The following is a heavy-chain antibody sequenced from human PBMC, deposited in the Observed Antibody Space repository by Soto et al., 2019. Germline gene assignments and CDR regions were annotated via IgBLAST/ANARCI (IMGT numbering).Heavy chain of an antibody. J-gene: IGHJ1*01. Sequence: SVKVSCKASGGTFSSYTISWVRQAPGQGLEWMGRIIPILGIANYAQKFQGRVTITADKSTSTAYMELSSLRSEDTAVYYCARAPITMVRGAPPAPPYAEYFQHWGQGTLVTVSS. CDR1: GGTFSSYT. V-gene: IGHV1-69*02. D-gene: IGHD3-10*01. CDR2: IIPILGIA. CDR3: ARAPITMVRGAPPAPPYAEYFQH.